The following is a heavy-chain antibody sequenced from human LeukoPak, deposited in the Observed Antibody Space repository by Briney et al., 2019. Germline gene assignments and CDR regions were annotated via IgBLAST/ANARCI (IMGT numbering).Heavy chain of an antibody. CDR3: ARGRGVARKSYYFDY. CDR2: INSDGSST. D-gene: IGHD2-15*01. V-gene: IGHV3-74*01. Sequence: GGSLRLSCAASGFTFSSYWMHWVRQAPGKGLVWVSRINSDGSSTSYADSVKGRFTISRDNAKNTLYLQMNSLRAEDTAVYYCARGRGVARKSYYFDYWGQGTLVTASS. CDR1: GFTFSSYW. J-gene: IGHJ4*02.